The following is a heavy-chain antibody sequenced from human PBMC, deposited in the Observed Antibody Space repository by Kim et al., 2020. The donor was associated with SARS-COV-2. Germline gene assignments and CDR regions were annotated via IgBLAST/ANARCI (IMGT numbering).Heavy chain of an antibody. CDR1: GGSFSGYY. D-gene: IGHD6-13*01. J-gene: IGHJ4*02. V-gene: IGHV4-34*01. CDR3: ARMGAIAAAGRQLDY. Sequence: SETLSLTCAVYGGSFSGYYWSWIRQPPGKGLEWIGEINHSGSTNYNPSLKSRVTISVDTSKNQFSLKLSSVTAADTAVYYCARMGAIAAAGRQLDYWGQG. CDR2: INHSGST.